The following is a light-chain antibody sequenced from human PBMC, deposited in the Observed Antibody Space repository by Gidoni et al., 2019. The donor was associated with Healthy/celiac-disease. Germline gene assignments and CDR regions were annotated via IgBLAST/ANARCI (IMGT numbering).Light chain of an antibody. V-gene: IGLV3-9*01. Sequence: SYELTQPLSVSVALGQTARITCGGNNSGSKNVHWYQQKPGQAPVLVIYRDSNRPSGIPERFSGSNSGNTATLTISRAQAGDEADYYCQVWDSSLYVFGTGTKVTVL. CDR1: NSGSKN. J-gene: IGLJ1*01. CDR2: RDS. CDR3: QVWDSSLYV.